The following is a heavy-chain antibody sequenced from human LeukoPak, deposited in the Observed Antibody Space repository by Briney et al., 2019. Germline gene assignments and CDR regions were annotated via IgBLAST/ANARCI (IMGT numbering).Heavy chain of an antibody. V-gene: IGHV4-4*02. CDR3: SRESGAFSPFGY. J-gene: IGHJ4*02. CDR2: ISLSGVT. D-gene: IGHD1-26*01. Sequence: PSEILSLTCGVSGGSISSTNWWSWVRQPPGQGLEWIGEISLSGVTNYNPSLKSRVTMSLDRSKNHLSLTLTSVTAADTAVYYCSRESGAFSPFGYWGQGTLVTVSS. CDR1: GGSISSTNW.